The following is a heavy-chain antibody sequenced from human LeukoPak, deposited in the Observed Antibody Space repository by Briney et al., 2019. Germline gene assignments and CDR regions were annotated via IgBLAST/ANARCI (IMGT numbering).Heavy chain of an antibody. J-gene: IGHJ4*02. D-gene: IGHD5-12*01. CDR2: INYGGST. CDR3: ARAVADY. CDR1: GGSFSDPY. Sequence: SETLSLTCAVYGGSFSDPYWTWIRQSPGKGLEWIGEINYGGSTNYNPSLKSRVTISVDTSKNQFSLKLSSVTAADTAVYYCARAVADYWGQGTLVTVSS. V-gene: IGHV4-34*01.